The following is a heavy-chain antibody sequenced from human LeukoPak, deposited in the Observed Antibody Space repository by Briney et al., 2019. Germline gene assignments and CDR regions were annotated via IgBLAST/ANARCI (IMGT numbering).Heavy chain of an antibody. J-gene: IGHJ4*02. CDR3: ARVNDYDSGSLYRPIDY. V-gene: IGHV3-7*01. CDR2: IKQDESEK. D-gene: IGHD3-10*01. Sequence: PGGSLRLSCEASGFTFNNYWMGWFRQAPGKGLEWVANIKQDESEKNYVDSVKGRFTISRDNVKNSLYLQMNSLRAEDTAVYSCARVNDYDSGSLYRPIDYWGQGTLVTVSS. CDR1: GFTFNNYW.